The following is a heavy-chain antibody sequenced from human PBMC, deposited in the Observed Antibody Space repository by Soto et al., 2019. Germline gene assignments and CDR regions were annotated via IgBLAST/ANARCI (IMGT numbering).Heavy chain of an antibody. V-gene: IGHV1-58*01. CDR2: IVVASGNT. CDR3: ARAPGIAVAGTPTDY. D-gene: IGHD6-19*01. Sequence: ASVKVSCKASGFTFFTSAVQWVRQARGQRLEWIGWIVVASGNTNYAQQFQERVTITRDMSTNTAYMELSSLRSEDTAVYYCARAPGIAVAGTPTDYWGQGTLVTVSS. J-gene: IGHJ4*02. CDR1: GFTFFTSA.